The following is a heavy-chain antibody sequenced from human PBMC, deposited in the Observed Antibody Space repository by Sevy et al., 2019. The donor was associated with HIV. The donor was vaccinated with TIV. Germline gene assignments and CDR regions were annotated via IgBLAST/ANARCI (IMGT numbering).Heavy chain of an antibody. CDR2: FSFGCGKI. CDR1: GFTFSNYA. D-gene: IGHD2-2*01. Sequence: GGSLRLSGAASGFTFSNYAMSWVRQAPGKGLEWVSTFSFGCGKINYADSVKGRFTISRDNSKNTLYLQMNSLRAEDTALYYCAREGCSKPHDYWGQGTLVTVSS. J-gene: IGHJ4*02. CDR3: AREGCSKPHDY. V-gene: IGHV3-23*01.